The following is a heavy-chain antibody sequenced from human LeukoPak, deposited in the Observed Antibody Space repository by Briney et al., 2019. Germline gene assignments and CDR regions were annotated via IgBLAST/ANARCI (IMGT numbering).Heavy chain of an antibody. Sequence: PGGSVRLSCAASGFTFSSYAMSWVRQAPGKGLEWVSSISSSGGSTYYADSVKGRFTISRDTSKNTLYLQMNSLRPEDTAVYYCAKDLKQLPYWGQGTWVRLSS. D-gene: IGHD5-24*01. CDR2: ISSSGGST. CDR3: AKDLKQLPY. V-gene: IGHV3-23*01. J-gene: IGHJ4*02. CDR1: GFTFSSYA.